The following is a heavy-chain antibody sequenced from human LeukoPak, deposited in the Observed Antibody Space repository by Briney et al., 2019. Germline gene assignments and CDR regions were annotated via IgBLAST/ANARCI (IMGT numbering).Heavy chain of an antibody. V-gene: IGHV3-23*01. CDR1: GFTFSSYG. CDR3: AKAPVTTCRGAFCYPFDY. D-gene: IGHD2-15*01. Sequence: PGGSLRLSCAASGFTFSSYGMSWVRQAPGKGLEWVSGISSIDGSTYYADSVKGRFTVSRDNSKNTLYLQMNSLRAEDTAVYYCAKAPVTTCRGAFCYPFDYWGLGTLVTVSS. CDR2: ISSIDGST. J-gene: IGHJ4*02.